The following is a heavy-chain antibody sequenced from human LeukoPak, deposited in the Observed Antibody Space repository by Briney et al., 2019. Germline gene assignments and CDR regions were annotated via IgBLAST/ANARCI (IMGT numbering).Heavy chain of an antibody. Sequence: GGSLRLSCAASGFTFSDYYMSWIRQAPGKGLEWVSYISSSGSTIYYADSVKGRFTISRDNAKNSLYLQMNSLRAEDTAVYYCASVASGSYYEDAFDIWGQGTMVTVSS. D-gene: IGHD1-26*01. CDR2: ISSSGSTI. CDR1: GFTFSDYY. J-gene: IGHJ3*02. CDR3: ASVASGSYYEDAFDI. V-gene: IGHV3-11*01.